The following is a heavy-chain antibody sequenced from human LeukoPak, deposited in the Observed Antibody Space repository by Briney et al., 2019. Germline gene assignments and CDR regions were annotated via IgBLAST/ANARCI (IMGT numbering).Heavy chain of an antibody. CDR3: ATALPFGELLESGALEI. CDR1: GGSFSGYY. CDR2: INHSGST. Sequence: SETLSLTCGVSGGSFSGYYWNWIRQPPGKGLEWIGEINHSGSTNYNPSLKSRVTISVDKSKNQFSLKLSSVTAADTAVYYCATALPFGELLESGALEIRGQGKMGNVSS. V-gene: IGHV4-34*01. D-gene: IGHD3-10*01. J-gene: IGHJ3*02.